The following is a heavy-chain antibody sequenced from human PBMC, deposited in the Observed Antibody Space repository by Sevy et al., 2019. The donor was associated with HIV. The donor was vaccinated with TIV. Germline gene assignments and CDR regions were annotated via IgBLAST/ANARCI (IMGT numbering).Heavy chain of an antibody. V-gene: IGHV3-53*01. CDR2: LYCGGST. D-gene: IGHD3-10*01. J-gene: IGHJ4*02. CDR1: GFTVSSNY. CDR3: ARDAPYYGSGSYYID. Sequence: GGSLRLSCAASGFTVSSNYMSWVRQAPGKGLEWVSVLYCGGSTYYTDSVKGRFTISRDNSKNTLYLQMNSLRAEDTAVYFCARDAPYYGSGSYYIDWGQGTLVTVSS.